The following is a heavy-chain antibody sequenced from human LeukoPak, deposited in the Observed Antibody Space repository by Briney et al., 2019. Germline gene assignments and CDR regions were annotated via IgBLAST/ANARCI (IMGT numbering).Heavy chain of an antibody. Sequence: GGSLRLSCAASGFTFSNYWMGWVRQAPGKGLEWVANIKQDESKRYYVGSVKGRFTISRDNAKNSLYLQMNSLRAEDTAVYYCAREASLYCSGNNCYWAFDLWGQGTLVTVSS. D-gene: IGHD2-2*01. CDR2: IKQDESKR. CDR3: AREASLYCSGNNCYWAFDL. J-gene: IGHJ5*02. V-gene: IGHV3-7*01. CDR1: GFTFSNYW.